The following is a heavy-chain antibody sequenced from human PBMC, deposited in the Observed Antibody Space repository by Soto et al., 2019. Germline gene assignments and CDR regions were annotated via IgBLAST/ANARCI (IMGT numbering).Heavy chain of an antibody. CDR2: INPEGSAE. CDR3: ARHGVWCFDF. D-gene: IGHD2-8*02. Sequence: EMQLVESGGALVQPGGSLRLSCAASGFTFSSSWMAWVRQAPGKGLEWVANINPEGSAEYYVDSVKGRFTISRDNAENSLYLQMNSLRLEDTALYYCARHGVWCFDFWGQGTLVSISS. CDR1: GFTFSSSW. J-gene: IGHJ4*02. V-gene: IGHV3-7*02.